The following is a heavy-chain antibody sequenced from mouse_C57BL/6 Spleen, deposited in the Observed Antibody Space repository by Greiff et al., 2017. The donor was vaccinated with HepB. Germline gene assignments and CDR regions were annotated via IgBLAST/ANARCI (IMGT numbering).Heavy chain of an antibody. Sequence: EVKLMESGGGLVKPGGSLKLSCAASGFTFSDYGMHWVRQAPEKGLEWVAYISSGSSTIYYADTVKGRFTISRDNAKNTLFLQMTSLRSEDTAMYYCARPQLGRGGFDYWGQGTTLTVSS. CDR3: ARPQLGRGGFDY. CDR1: GFTFSDYG. D-gene: IGHD4-1*02. CDR2: ISSGSSTI. J-gene: IGHJ2*01. V-gene: IGHV5-17*01.